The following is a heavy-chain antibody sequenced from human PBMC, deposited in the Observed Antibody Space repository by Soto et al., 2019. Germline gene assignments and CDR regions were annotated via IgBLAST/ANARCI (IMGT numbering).Heavy chain of an antibody. CDR2: IYYSGST. CDR3: ARECPYYYDSSGYPLYYFDY. D-gene: IGHD3-22*01. J-gene: IGHJ4*02. CDR1: GGSISSSSYY. V-gene: IGHV4-39*02. Sequence: SETLSLTCTVSGGSISSSSYYWGWIRQPPGKGLEWIGSIYYSGSTYYNPSLKSRVTISVDTSKNQFSLKLSSVTAADTAVYYCARECPYYYDSSGYPLYYFDYWGQGTLVTVSS.